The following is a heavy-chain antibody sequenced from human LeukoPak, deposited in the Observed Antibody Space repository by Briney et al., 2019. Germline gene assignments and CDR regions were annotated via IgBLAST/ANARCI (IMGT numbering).Heavy chain of an antibody. CDR2: IIPILGIA. CDR3: ARDCPKYDSSGYYFDY. CDR1: GGTFSSYT. V-gene: IGHV1-69*04. J-gene: IGHJ4*02. Sequence: SVKVSCKASGGTFSSYTISWVRQAPGQGLEWMGRIIPILGIANYAQKFQGRVTITADKFKRTAHMELSSLRSEKTAVYYCARDCPKYDSSGYYFDYWGQGTLVNVSS. D-gene: IGHD3-22*01.